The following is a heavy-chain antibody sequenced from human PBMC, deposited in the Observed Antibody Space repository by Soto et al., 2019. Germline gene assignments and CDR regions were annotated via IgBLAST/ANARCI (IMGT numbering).Heavy chain of an antibody. V-gene: IGHV3-30*18. D-gene: IGHD1-26*01. CDR3: AKEGGLSGSYYISSSYYFDY. CDR1: GFTFSSYG. CDR2: ISYDGSNT. Sequence: QVQLVESGGGVVQPGRSLRLSCVASGFTFSSYGMHWVRQAPGKGLEWVAFISYDGSNTYYADSVKGRFTISRDNSKNTLYLQMNSLRAEDTSVYYCAKEGGLSGSYYISSSYYFDYWGQGTLVTVSS. J-gene: IGHJ4*02.